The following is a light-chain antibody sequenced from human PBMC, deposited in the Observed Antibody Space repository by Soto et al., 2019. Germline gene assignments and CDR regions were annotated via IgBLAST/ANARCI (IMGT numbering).Light chain of an antibody. CDR3: SSYTRTTTRV. CDR2: EVS. V-gene: IGLV2-14*01. J-gene: IGLJ3*02. Sequence: QSVLTQPASVSGSPGQSITISCTGTSSDDGAYNYVSWYQHHPGKAPKLMIYEVSDRPSGVSNRFSGSKSGNTASLTISGLQAEDEADYYCSSYTRTTTRVFGGGTKLTVL. CDR1: SSDDGAYNY.